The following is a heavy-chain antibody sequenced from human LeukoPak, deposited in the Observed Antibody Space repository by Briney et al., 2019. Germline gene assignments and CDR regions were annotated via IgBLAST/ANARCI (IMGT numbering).Heavy chain of an antibody. CDR3: AKAQLAILGDFDY. V-gene: IGHV3-23*01. CDR1: GFTFGDYA. J-gene: IGHJ4*02. CDR2: ISGSGGST. D-gene: IGHD2/OR15-2a*01. Sequence: PGGSLRLSCAASGFTFGDYAVIWVRQAPGKGLEWVSSISGSGGSTYYADSVKGRFTISRDNSKNTLYLQMNSLRAEDTAVYYCAKAQLAILGDFDYWGQGTLVTVSS.